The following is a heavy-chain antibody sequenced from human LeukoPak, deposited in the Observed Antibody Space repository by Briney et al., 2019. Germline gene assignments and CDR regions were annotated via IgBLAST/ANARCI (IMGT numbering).Heavy chain of an antibody. Sequence: SETLSLTCTVSGGSISSSSYYWGWIRQPPGKGLEWIGSIYYSGSTYYNPSLKSRVTISVDTSKNQFSLKLSSVTAAYAAVYYCARSYFSLGAFDIWGQGTMVTVSS. CDR3: ARSYFSLGAFDI. V-gene: IGHV4-39*01. CDR1: GGSISSSSYY. D-gene: IGHD2/OR15-2a*01. J-gene: IGHJ3*02. CDR2: IYYSGST.